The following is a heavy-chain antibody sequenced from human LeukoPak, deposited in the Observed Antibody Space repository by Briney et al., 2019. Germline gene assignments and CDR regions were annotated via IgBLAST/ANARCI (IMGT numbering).Heavy chain of an antibody. J-gene: IGHJ4*02. CDR2: IIPIFGTA. CDR3: ARDDRDYGDFPIYY. Sequence: EASVKVSCKASGGTFSSYAISWVRQAPGQGLEWMGRIIPIFGTANYAQKLQGRVTMTTDTSTSTAYMELRSLRSDDTAVYYCARDDRDYGDFPIYYWGQGTLVTVSS. D-gene: IGHD4-17*01. CDR1: GGTFSSYA. V-gene: IGHV1-69*05.